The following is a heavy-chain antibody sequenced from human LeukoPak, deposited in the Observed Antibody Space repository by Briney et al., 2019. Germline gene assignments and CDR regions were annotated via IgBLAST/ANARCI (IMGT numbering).Heavy chain of an antibody. CDR3: ARQKREGGNDY. V-gene: IGHV4-59*08. J-gene: IGHJ4*02. Sequence: SETLSLTCTVSGGSISNYFWNWIRQPPGKGLEWIAYIYYSGSNNYNPSLKSRVTISVDTSKNQFSLKLTSVTAADTAVYYCARQKREGGNDYWGQGTLVTVSS. CDR2: IYYSGSN. D-gene: IGHD3-16*01. CDR1: GGSISNYF.